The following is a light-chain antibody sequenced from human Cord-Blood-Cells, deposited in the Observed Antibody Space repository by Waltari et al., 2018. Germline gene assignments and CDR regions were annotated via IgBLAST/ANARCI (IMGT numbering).Light chain of an antibody. CDR3: QVWDSSSDHWV. Sequence: SYVLTQPPSVSVAPGKTARITCGGNNIGSKSVHWYQQKPGPAPVLVIYYDSDRPSGIPERFSCSNSVNTATLTISRVEAGDEADYYCQVWDSSSDHWVFGGGTKLTVL. J-gene: IGLJ3*02. CDR2: YDS. CDR1: NIGSKS. V-gene: IGLV3-21*04.